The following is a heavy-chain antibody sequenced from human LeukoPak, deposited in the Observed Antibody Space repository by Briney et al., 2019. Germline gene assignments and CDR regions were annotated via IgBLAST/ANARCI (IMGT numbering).Heavy chain of an antibody. CDR3: TTDNGYVPFPIFAY. CDR2: IKSKNDGGTT. J-gene: IGHJ4*02. D-gene: IGHD5-24*01. CDR1: GFTVTNAY. V-gene: IGHV3-15*01. Sequence: GGSLRLSCAASGFTVTNAYLSWVRQVPGKGLDWVGRIKSKNDGGTTDFAAPEKGRFSISRDDSKNTLYLQMNSLKTDDAAVYYCTTDNGYVPFPIFAYWDQGTLVTVSS.